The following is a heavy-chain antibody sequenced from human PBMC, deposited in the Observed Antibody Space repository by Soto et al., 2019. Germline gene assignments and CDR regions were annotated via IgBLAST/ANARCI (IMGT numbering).Heavy chain of an antibody. CDR1: GFTVSSNY. J-gene: IGHJ4*02. CDR2: IYRGGTT. V-gene: IGHV3-66*01. Sequence: GGSLRLSCAPSGFTVSSNYMSWVRQAPGKGLEWVSVIYRGGTTYYADSVKGRFTISRDNSKNTLDLQMNSLRAEDTAVYYCANQYYDFWSGYFLYWGQGTLVTVSS. D-gene: IGHD3-3*01. CDR3: ANQYYDFWSGYFLY.